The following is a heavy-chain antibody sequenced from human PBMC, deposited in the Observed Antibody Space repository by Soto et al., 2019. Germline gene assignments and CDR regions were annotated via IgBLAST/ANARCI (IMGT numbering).Heavy chain of an antibody. J-gene: IGHJ4*02. Sequence: QVQLQESGPGLVKPSETLSLTRTVSGDSLTRNYWSWIRQPPGKGLEWLAYIHNGRSTNYNPSLMSRVSISLDTSKSQFSLNLNSVTAPDTAVYYCARTLSGGFDYWGQGTLVTVSS. CDR2: IHNGRST. CDR3: ARTLSGGFDY. CDR1: GDSLTRNY. V-gene: IGHV4-59*01.